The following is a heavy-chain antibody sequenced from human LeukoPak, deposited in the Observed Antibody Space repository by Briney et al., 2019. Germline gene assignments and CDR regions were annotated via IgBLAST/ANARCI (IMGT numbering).Heavy chain of an antibody. J-gene: IGHJ4*02. V-gene: IGHV3-23*01. CDR1: GFTFSKFA. CDR2: INDRGTGT. D-gene: IGHD2-21*02. CDR3: AKDLERHIVVVTASAVDY. Sequence: GGSLRLSCAASGFTFSKFALSWVRQAPGKGLEWVSTINDRGTGTYYSDSVKGRFTISRDNSKNTLYLQMNSLRAEDTAVYYCAKDLERHIVVVTASAVDYWGQGTLVTVSS.